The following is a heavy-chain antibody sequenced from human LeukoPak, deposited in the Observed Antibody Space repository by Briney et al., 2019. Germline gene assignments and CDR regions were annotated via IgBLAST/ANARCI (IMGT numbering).Heavy chain of an antibody. V-gene: IGHV1-69*13. CDR2: IIPIFGTA. Sequence: SVMVSCKASGGTFSSYAISWVRQAPGQGLEWMGGIIPIFGTANYAQKFQGRVTITADESTSTAYMELSSLRSEDTAVYYCARGYYYGSGSYYNPPGGYYYYYMDVWGKGTTVTVSS. D-gene: IGHD3-10*01. J-gene: IGHJ6*03. CDR1: GGTFSSYA. CDR3: ARGYYYGSGSYYNPPGGYYYYYMDV.